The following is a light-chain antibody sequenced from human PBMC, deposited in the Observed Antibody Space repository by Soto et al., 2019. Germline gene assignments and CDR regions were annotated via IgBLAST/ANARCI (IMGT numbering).Light chain of an antibody. CDR2: DST. CDR1: QSVADN. V-gene: IGKV3-11*01. J-gene: IGKJ5*01. Sequence: EVVMTQSPATLSVSPGERVTLSCRSSQSVADNLAWFQQKPGQGPRLLIYDSTLRANGVPDRFGGSRSGTELTLTIKSLEPEDFAVYYCQQRNVWPPITLGQGIRLEMK. CDR3: QQRNVWPPIT.